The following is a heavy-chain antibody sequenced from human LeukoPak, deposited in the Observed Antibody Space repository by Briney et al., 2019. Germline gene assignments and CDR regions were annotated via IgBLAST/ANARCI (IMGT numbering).Heavy chain of an antibody. CDR2: IYPGDSDT. D-gene: IGHD6-13*01. V-gene: IGHV5-51*01. Sequence: GESPKISCKGSGYSFTSYWIGWVRQMPGKGLEWMGIIYPGDSDTRYSPSFQGQVAISADKSISTAYLQWSSLKASDTAMYYCARQAPIYSSSWYYFDYWGQGTLVTVSS. CDR3: ARQAPIYSSSWYYFDY. CDR1: GYSFTSYW. J-gene: IGHJ4*02.